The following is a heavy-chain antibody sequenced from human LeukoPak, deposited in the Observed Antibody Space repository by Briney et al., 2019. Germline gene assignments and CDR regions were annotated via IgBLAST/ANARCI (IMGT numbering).Heavy chain of an antibody. J-gene: IGHJ6*02. Sequence: ASVKVSCKASGYTFTSYGISWGRHAPGQGLEWMGWISAYNGNTNYAQKLQGRVTMTTDTSTSTAYMELRSLRSDDTAVYYCARDPGCSGGSCYYRYYYYGMDVWGQGTTVTVSS. D-gene: IGHD2-15*01. CDR3: ARDPGCSGGSCYYRYYYYGMDV. V-gene: IGHV1-18*01. CDR1: GYTFTSYG. CDR2: ISAYNGNT.